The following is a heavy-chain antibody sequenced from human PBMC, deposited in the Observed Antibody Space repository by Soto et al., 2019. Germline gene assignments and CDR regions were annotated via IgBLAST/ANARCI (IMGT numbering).Heavy chain of an antibody. Sequence: GGSLRLSCAASGFTFSSYAMSWVRQAPGKGLEWVSAISGSGGSTYYADSVKGRFTISRDNSKNTLYLQMNSLRAEDTAVYYCARNEKKRGGYGDYVGGPTPYYYYMDVWGKGTTVTVSS. D-gene: IGHD4-17*01. CDR3: ARNEKKRGGYGDYVGGPTPYYYYMDV. J-gene: IGHJ6*03. CDR1: GFTFSSYA. V-gene: IGHV3-23*01. CDR2: ISGSGGST.